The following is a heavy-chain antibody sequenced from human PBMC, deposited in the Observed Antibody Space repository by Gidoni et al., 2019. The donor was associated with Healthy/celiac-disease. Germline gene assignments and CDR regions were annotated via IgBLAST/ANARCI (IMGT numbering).Heavy chain of an antibody. J-gene: IGHJ4*02. D-gene: IGHD6-6*01. V-gene: IGHV3-23*01. CDR1: GFTFSSYA. Sequence: EVQLLESGGGLVQPGGSLRLSCAASGFTFSSYAMSWARQAPGKGLEWVSAISGSGGSTYYADSVKGRFTISRDNSKNTLYLQMNSLRAEDTAVYYCATPRRAIAARPIDFDYWGQGTLVTVSS. CDR3: ATPRRAIAARPIDFDY. CDR2: ISGSGGST.